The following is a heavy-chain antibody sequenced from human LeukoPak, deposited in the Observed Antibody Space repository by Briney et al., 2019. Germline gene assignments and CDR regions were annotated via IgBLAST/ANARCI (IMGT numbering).Heavy chain of an antibody. CDR2: MNPNSGNT. D-gene: IGHD6-13*01. Sequence: ASVKVSCKASGYTFTSYDINWVRQATGQGLEWMGWMNPNSGNTGYAQKFQGRVTMTRNTSTSTAYMELSSLRSEDTAVYYCATQPTSRHSSSWTPFDYWGQGTLVTVSS. CDR3: ATQPTSRHSSSWTPFDY. CDR1: GYTFTSYD. V-gene: IGHV1-8*01. J-gene: IGHJ4*02.